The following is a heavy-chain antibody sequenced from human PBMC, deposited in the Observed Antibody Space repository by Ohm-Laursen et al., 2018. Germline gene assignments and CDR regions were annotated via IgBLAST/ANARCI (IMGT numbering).Heavy chain of an antibody. CDR2: IYYSGST. Sequence: GTLSLTCPVSGGSISSSSYYWGWIRQPPGKGLEWIGSIYYSGSTYYNPSLKSRVTISVDTSKNQFSLKLSSVTAADTAVYYCARGDAFDIWGQGTMVTVSS. CDR3: ARGDAFDI. CDR1: GGSISSSSYY. J-gene: IGHJ3*02. V-gene: IGHV4-39*01.